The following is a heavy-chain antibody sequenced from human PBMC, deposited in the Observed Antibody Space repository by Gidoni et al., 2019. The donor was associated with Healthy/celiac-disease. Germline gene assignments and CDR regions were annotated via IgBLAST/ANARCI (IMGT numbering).Heavy chain of an antibody. CDR1: GFPFSSYA. CDR2: ISGSGGST. Sequence: EVQLLESGGGLVQPGGSLRLSCAASGFPFSSYAMSWVRQAPGKGLEWVSAISGSGGSTYYADSVKGRFTISRDNSKNTLYLQMNSLRAEDTAVYYCAGGTMIVVVPDAFDIWGQGTMVTVSS. V-gene: IGHV3-23*01. D-gene: IGHD3-22*01. J-gene: IGHJ3*02. CDR3: AGGTMIVVVPDAFDI.